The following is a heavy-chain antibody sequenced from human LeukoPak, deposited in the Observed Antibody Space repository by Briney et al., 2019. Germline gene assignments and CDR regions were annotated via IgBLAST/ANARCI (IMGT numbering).Heavy chain of an antibody. CDR1: GFTFNTYW. V-gene: IGHV3-7*01. D-gene: IGHD2-15*01. CDR3: ARDASGGSSHLDY. CDR2: IKQDGSEK. J-gene: IGHJ4*02. Sequence: GGSLRLSCATSGFTFNTYWMSWVRQAPGKGLEWVANIKQDGSEKYYVDSVKGRFTISRDNAKNSLYLQMNSLRAEDTAVYYCARDASGGSSHLDYWGQGTLVTVSS.